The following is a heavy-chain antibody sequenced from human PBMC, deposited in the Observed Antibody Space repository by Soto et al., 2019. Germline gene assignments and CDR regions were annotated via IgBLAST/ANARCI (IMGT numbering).Heavy chain of an antibody. Sequence: SETLSLTCTFSGFSISNYYWSWIRQPPGKGLEWIGYIFYSGSTNYNPSLKSRVTISVDTSKNQFSLKLSSVTAADTAVYYCARRYSSSFDYWGQGTLVTVSS. V-gene: IGHV4-59*08. CDR3: ARRYSSSFDY. D-gene: IGHD6-13*01. J-gene: IGHJ4*02. CDR1: GFSISNYY. CDR2: IFYSGST.